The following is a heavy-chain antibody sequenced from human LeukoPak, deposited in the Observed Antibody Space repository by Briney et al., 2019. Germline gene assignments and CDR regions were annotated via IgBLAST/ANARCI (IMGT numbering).Heavy chain of an antibody. V-gene: IGHV3-23*01. CDR3: ARDTTTLTVGAFDI. D-gene: IGHD1-26*01. CDR1: GFTFSSYG. CDR2: ISGSGGST. J-gene: IGHJ3*02. Sequence: GGTLRLSCAASGFTFSSYGMSWVRQAPGKGLEWVSAISGSGGSTYYADSVKGRFTISRDNSKNTLYLQMNSLRAEDTAVYYCARDTTTLTVGAFDIWGQGTMVTVSS.